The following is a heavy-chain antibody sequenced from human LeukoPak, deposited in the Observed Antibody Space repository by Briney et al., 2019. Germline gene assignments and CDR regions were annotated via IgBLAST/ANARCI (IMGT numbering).Heavy chain of an antibody. J-gene: IGHJ4*02. CDR3: ARHTRVLGYYFDY. CDR1: GGSISSSSYY. CDR2: IYYSGST. V-gene: IGHV4-39*01. Sequence: PSETLSLTCTVSGGSISSSSYYWGWIRQPPWKGLEWIGSIYYSGSTYYNPSLRSRVTISVDTSKNQFSLKLSSVTAADTAVYYCARHTRVLGYYFDYWGQGTLVTVSS. D-gene: IGHD1-26*01.